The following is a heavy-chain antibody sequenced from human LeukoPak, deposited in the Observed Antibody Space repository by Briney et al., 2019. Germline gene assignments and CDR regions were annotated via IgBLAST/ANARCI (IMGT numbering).Heavy chain of an antibody. J-gene: IGHJ1*01. CDR1: GGSISSGDHY. V-gene: IGHV4-31*03. Sequence: SETLSLTRSVSGGSISSGDHYWSWIRQLPGKGLEWIGYISYGGSTFYNPSLKSRAAISADTSQTQFSLKLTSVTAADTAVYYCARDVGGYYYGNLEYWGQGIMVTVSS. CDR2: ISYGGST. CDR3: ARDVGGYYYGNLEY. D-gene: IGHD3-22*01.